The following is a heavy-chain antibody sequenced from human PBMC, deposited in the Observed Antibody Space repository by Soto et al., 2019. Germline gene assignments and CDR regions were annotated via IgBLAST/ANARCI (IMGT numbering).Heavy chain of an antibody. CDR3: AKIKSAGERDY. CDR2: INQDGTEI. V-gene: IGHV3-7*01. J-gene: IGHJ4*02. Sequence: GGSLRLSCAVSGLKLSNYWMSWVRQAPGKGLEWVAHINQDGTEIEFVDSVRGRFTFSRDNAWNSLFMQMNSLRAEDTAVYYCAKIKSAGERDYWGRGTLVTVSS. CDR1: GLKLSNYW. D-gene: IGHD1-1*01.